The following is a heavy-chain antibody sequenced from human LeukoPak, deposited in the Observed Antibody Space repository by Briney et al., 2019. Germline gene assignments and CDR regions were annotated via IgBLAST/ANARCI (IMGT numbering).Heavy chain of an antibody. D-gene: IGHD3-10*01. J-gene: IGHJ4*02. V-gene: IGHV4-4*07. Sequence: SETLSLTCTVSGGSISSYYWSWIRQPAGKGLEWIGRIYTSGSTNYNPSLKSRVTMSVDTSKNQFSLKLSSVTAADTAVYYCATRDRLWFGENRDFDYWGQGTLVTVSS. CDR3: ATRDRLWFGENRDFDY. CDR2: IYTSGST. CDR1: GGSISSYY.